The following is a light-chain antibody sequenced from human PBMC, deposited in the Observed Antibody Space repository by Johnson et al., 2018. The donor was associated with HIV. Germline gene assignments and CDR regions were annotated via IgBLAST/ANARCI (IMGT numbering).Light chain of an antibody. CDR3: GTWDTSLSPGGV. CDR2: ENT. J-gene: IGLJ1*01. V-gene: IGLV1-51*02. Sequence: QSVLTQPPSVSAAPGQKVTISCSGSSSNIGINYVSWYQQLPGTAPKLLIYENTKRPSGIPDRFSGSKSGTSATLGITGLQTGDEADYYCGTWDTSLSPGGVFGSGTKVTVL. CDR1: SSNIGINY.